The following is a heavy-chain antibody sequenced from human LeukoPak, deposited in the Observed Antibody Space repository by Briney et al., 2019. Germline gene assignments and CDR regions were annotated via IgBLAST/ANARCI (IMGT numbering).Heavy chain of an antibody. J-gene: IGHJ5*02. CDR1: GGSISSSNW. D-gene: IGHD3-16*01. Sequence: SETLSLTCAVSGGSISSSNWWSWVRQPPEKGLEWIGEIYHSGGTNYNPSLKSRVTISVDKSKNQFSLRLSSVTAADTAVYYCARLSSGGTPNWFDPWGPGTLVSPSS. CDR2: IYHSGGT. V-gene: IGHV4-4*02. CDR3: ARLSSGGTPNWFDP.